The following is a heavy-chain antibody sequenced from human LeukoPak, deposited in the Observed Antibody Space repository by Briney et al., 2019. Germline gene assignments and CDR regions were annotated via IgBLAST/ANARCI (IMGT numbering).Heavy chain of an antibody. CDR1: GGTFSSYA. J-gene: IGHJ6*03. Sequence: SVKVSCKASGGTFSSYAISWVRQAPGQGLEWMGGIIPIFGTANYAQKFQGRVTITADESTSTAYMELSSLRSEDTAVYYCAREVATIGGRYYYYYMDVWGKGTTVTVSS. CDR2: IIPIFGTA. CDR3: AREVATIGGRYYYYYMDV. D-gene: IGHD5-12*01. V-gene: IGHV1-69*13.